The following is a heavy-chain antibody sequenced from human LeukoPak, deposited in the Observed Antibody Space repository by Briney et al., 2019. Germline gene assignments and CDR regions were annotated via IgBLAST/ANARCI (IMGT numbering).Heavy chain of an antibody. CDR2: IYDTGST. CDR1: GASISSESYY. CDR3: ARVMAVNPDWFDP. J-gene: IGHJ5*02. Sequence: PSXXLSLTCTVSGASISSESYYWTWIRQPAGKGLEWIGRIYDTGSTKYNPSLKSRVTISIDTTKNQFSLKLNSVTAADTAVYYCARVMAVNPDWFDPWGQGTLVTVSS. V-gene: IGHV4-61*02. D-gene: IGHD5-24*01.